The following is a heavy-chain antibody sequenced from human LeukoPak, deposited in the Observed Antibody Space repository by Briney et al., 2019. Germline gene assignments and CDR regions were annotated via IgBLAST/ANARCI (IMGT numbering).Heavy chain of an antibody. CDR1: GYTFTGYY. J-gene: IGHJ4*02. D-gene: IGHD2-2*02. CDR3: ARDRTVVPAAIFQF. CDR2: INPNSGGT. Sequence: ASVKVSCKASGYTFTGYYMHWVRQAPGQGLEWMGWINPNSGGTNYAQKFQGRVTMTRDTSISTAYMALSRLRSDDKAVYYCARDRTVVPAAIFQFWGQGTLVTVSS. V-gene: IGHV1-2*02.